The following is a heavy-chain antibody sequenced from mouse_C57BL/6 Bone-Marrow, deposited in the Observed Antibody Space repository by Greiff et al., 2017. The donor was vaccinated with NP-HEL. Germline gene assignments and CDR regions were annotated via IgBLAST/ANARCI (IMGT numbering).Heavy chain of an antibody. V-gene: IGHV1-7*01. Sequence: QVQLQQSGAELAKPGASVKLSCTASGYTFTSYWMHWVKQRPGQGLEWIGYINPSSGYTKYNQKFKDKATVTADKSSSTAYMQLSSLTSEDAAVYYCALRYFEVWGTGTTVTVSS. J-gene: IGHJ1*03. CDR2: INPSSGYT. CDR3: ALRYFEV. D-gene: IGHD2-1*01. CDR1: GYTFTSYW.